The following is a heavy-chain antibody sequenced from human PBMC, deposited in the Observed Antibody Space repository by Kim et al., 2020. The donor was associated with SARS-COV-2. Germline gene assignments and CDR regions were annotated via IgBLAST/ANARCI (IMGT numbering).Heavy chain of an antibody. J-gene: IGHJ3*02. CDR3: ARGDSYDSSGYYSGAPLVI. Sequence: GGSLRLSCAASGFTFSSYWMSWVRQAPGKGLEWVANIKQDGREKYYVDSVKGRFTISRDNAKNSLYLQMNRLRADDTAVYYCARGDSYDSSGYYSGAPLVICGQGKMVTVSS. CDR2: IKQDGREK. CDR1: GFTFSSYW. D-gene: IGHD3-22*01. V-gene: IGHV3-7*03.